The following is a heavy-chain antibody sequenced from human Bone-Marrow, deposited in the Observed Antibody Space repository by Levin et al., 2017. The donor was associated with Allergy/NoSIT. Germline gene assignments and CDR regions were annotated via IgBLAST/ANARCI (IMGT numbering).Heavy chain of an antibody. Sequence: ASVKVSCKASGGTFINYAFHWVRQARGQGLEWVGGLIPVLGTLDYEQNFEGRVTISSDKSTTTVYLELSDLRSDDTAMYYCAQIPRVAVTGVFDVWGQGTMVTVSA. J-gene: IGHJ3*01. CDR2: LIPVLGTL. CDR3: AQIPRVAVTGVFDV. D-gene: IGHD2-8*02. V-gene: IGHV1-69*10. CDR1: GGTFINYA.